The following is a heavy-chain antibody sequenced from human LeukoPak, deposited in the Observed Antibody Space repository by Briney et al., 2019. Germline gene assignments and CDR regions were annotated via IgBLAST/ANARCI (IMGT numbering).Heavy chain of an antibody. Sequence: GGSLRLSCAASGFTFSSYAMHWVRQAPGKGLEYVSAISSNGGSTYYANSVKGRFTISRDNSKNTLYLQMNSLRAEDTAVYYCARRAGGYSHPYDYWGQGILVTVSS. CDR2: ISSNGGST. CDR1: GFTFSSYA. J-gene: IGHJ4*02. CDR3: ARRAGGYSHPYDY. V-gene: IGHV3-64*01. D-gene: IGHD4-23*01.